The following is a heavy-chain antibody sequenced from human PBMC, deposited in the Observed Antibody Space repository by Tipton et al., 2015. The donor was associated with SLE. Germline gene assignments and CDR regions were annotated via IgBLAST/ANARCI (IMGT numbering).Heavy chain of an antibody. D-gene: IGHD1-1*01. CDR3: ARGLDVACWYDP. Sequence: SLRLSCAASGFKFSDYYMIWIRQAPGKGLEWVSSIATSGSPIYYSDSVKGRVTISRDNVKNSVDLQMNSLRAEDTAVYFCARGLDVACWYDPWGQGTLVTVS. CDR2: IATSGSPI. J-gene: IGHJ5*02. V-gene: IGHV3-11*04. CDR1: GFKFSDYY.